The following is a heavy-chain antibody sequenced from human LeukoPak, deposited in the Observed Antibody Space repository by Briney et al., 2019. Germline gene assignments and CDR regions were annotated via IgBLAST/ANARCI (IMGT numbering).Heavy chain of an antibody. V-gene: IGHV1-2*02. CDR1: GYTFTSYY. CDR3: ARGSMHDAFDI. J-gene: IGHJ3*02. CDR2: INPNSGGT. Sequence: ASVKVSCKASGYTFTSYYTHWVRQAPGQGLEWMGWINPNSGGTNYAQKLQGRVTMTTDTSTSTAYMELRSLRSDDTAVYYCARGSMHDAFDIWGQGTMVTVSS. D-gene: IGHD2-2*01.